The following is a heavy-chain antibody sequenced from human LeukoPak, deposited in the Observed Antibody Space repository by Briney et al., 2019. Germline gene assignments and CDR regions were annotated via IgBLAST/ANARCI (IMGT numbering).Heavy chain of an antibody. CDR3: ARGTMIVVVKEDY. CDR2: TYYRSKWNN. J-gene: IGHJ4*02. CDR1: GDSVSSNSAA. V-gene: IGHV6-1*01. D-gene: IGHD3-22*01. Sequence: SQTLSLTCAISGDSVSSNSAAWNWIRQSPSRGLEWLGRTYYRSKWNNDYAVSVKSRITINPDTSKNQFSLQLNSVTLEDTAVYYCARGTMIVVVKEDYWGQGTLVTVSS.